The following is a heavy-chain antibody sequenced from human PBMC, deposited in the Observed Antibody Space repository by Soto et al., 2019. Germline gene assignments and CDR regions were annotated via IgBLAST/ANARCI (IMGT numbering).Heavy chain of an antibody. J-gene: IGHJ5*02. CDR2: IYYSGST. CDR1: GGSISSGGYY. D-gene: IGHD6-13*01. V-gene: IGHV4-31*03. CDR3: ARAQAGIAAAGPDP. Sequence: QVQLQESGPGLVKPSQTLSLTCTVSGGSISSGGYYWSWIRQHPGKGLEWIGYIYYSGSTYYNPSLNSRVTISVDTSKNQFSLKLSSVTAADTAVYYCARAQAGIAAAGPDPWGQGTLVTVSS.